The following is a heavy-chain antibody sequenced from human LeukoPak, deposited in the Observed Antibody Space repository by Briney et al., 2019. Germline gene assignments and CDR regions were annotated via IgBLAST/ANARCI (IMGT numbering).Heavy chain of an antibody. J-gene: IGHJ5*02. D-gene: IGHD3-10*01. CDR1: GGSIISHY. Sequence: SETLSLTCTVSGGSIISHYWSWIRQPPGKGLEWIGYIYYSGSTNYNPSLKSRVTISVDTSKNQFSLKLSSVTAADTAVYYCARDLISSITMVRGVISWFDPWGQGTLVTVSS. CDR3: ARDLISSITMVRGVISWFDP. CDR2: IYYSGST. V-gene: IGHV4-59*11.